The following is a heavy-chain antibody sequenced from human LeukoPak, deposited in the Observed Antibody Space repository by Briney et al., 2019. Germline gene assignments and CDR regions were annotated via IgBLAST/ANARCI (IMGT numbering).Heavy chain of an antibody. CDR2: ISAYNGNT. CDR1: GYTFTSYG. V-gene: IGHV1-18*01. Sequence: GASVKVSCKASGYTFTSYGISWVRQAPGQGLEWRGWISAYNGNTNYAQKLQGRVTMTTDTSTSTAYMELRSLRSDDTAVYYCERVPGSLSRYYYYMHVWGKGTTVTVSS. CDR3: ERVPGSLSRYYYYMHV. J-gene: IGHJ6*03. D-gene: IGHD3-16*01.